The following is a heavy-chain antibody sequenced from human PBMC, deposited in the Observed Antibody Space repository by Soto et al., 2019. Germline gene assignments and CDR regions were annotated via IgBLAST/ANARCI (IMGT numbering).Heavy chain of an antibody. CDR3: ARGVNDFRVGEKYNWFDP. V-gene: IGHV3-33*01. D-gene: IGHD3-16*01. CDR2: IWYDGSNI. J-gene: IGHJ5*02. CDR1: GFTFSNYG. Sequence: PGGSLILSCAASGFTFSNYGMHWVRQAPGKGQEWVAVIWYDGSNIYYADSEKGRFTISRDNSNNTVYLQMNSVRVEDTAVYYCARGVNDFRVGEKYNWFDPWGQGTLVTVSS.